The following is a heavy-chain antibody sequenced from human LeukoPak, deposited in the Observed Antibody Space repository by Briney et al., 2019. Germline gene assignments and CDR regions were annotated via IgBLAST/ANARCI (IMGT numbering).Heavy chain of an antibody. J-gene: IGHJ4*02. V-gene: IGHV3-15*01. D-gene: IGHD3-22*01. CDR3: TTTPYYYDSSGYVIDY. Sequence: GGSLRLSCAASGFTFSSYAMSWVRQAPGKGLEWVGRIKSKADGGTTDYAAPVKGRFTIPRDDSKNTLYLQMNSLKTEDTAVYYCTTTPYYYDSSGYVIDYWGQGTLVTVSS. CDR2: IKSKADGGTT. CDR1: GFTFSSYA.